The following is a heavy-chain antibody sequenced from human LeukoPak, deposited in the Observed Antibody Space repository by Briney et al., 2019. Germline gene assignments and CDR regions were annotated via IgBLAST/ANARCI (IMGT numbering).Heavy chain of an antibody. CDR1: GGSISSYY. V-gene: IGHV4-59*01. D-gene: IGHD6-6*01. CDR2: IFYTGST. J-gene: IGHJ4*02. Sequence: SETLSLTCTVSGGSISSYYWSWIRQPPGKGLEWLGYIFYTGSTNYNPSLKSRVTMSIDTSKNQFSLKLSSVTAADTAVYYCTRTYSSSSIDYWGQGALVTVSS. CDR3: TRTYSSSSIDY.